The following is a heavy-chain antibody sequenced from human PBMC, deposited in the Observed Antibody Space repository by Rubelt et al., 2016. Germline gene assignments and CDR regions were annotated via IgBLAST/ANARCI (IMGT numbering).Heavy chain of an antibody. CDR1: SFS. CDR3: AKDPRHWYFDL. Sequence: SFSMSWVRQVPGKGLEWVSWISTSGSTIFYADSVKGRFTISRDNARDNAKSSLYLQMDSLRAEDTAVYYCAKDPRHWYFDLWGRGTLVTVSS. J-gene: IGHJ2*01. D-gene: IGHD1-1*01. CDR2: ISTSGSTI. V-gene: IGHV3-48*01.